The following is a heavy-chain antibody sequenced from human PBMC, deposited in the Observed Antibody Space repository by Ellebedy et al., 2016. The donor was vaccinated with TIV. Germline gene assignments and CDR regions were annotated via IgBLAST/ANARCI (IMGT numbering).Heavy chain of an antibody. J-gene: IGHJ3*02. D-gene: IGHD1-14*01. CDR2: INPSGGST. CDR3: ARDEPLGSRAFDI. CDR1: GYTFTSYY. V-gene: IGHV1-46*01. Sequence: ASVKVSXXASGYTFTSYYMHWVRQAPGQGLEWMGIINPSGGSTSYAQKFQGRVTMTRDTSTSTVYMELSSLRSEDTAVYYCARDEPLGSRAFDIWGQGTMVTVSS.